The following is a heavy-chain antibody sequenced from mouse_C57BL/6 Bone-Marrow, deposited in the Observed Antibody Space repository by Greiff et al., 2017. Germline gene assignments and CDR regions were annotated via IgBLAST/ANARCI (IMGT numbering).Heavy chain of an antibody. CDR2: IDPANGNT. V-gene: IGHV14-3*01. J-gene: IGHJ3*01. CDR3: ARCYYCGSSYAWFAY. Sequence: EVQLQESVAELVRPGASVKLSCTASGFNIKNTYMHWVKQRPEQGLEWIGRIDPANGNTKYAPKFPGKATITAATSSNTAYLQLRSLTSEDSAIYYWARCYYCGSSYAWFAYWGQGTLVTVSA. D-gene: IGHD1-1*01. CDR1: GFNIKNTY.